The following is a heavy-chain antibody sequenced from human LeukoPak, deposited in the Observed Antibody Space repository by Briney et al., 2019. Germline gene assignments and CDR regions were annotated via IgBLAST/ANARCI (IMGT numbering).Heavy chain of an antibody. CDR3: ARGAYNNAGTNEN. Sequence: GGSLRLSCAASGFTFSSCSMNWVPQAPGTGLEGVSYISTTSNYIYHAESVKGRFTIPRDNARHSLYLQMNRARAEHTAVYYCARGAYNNAGTNENWGQGTLVTVSS. CDR2: ISTTSNYI. J-gene: IGHJ4*02. CDR1: GFTFSSCS. V-gene: IGHV3-21*01. D-gene: IGHD1-14*01.